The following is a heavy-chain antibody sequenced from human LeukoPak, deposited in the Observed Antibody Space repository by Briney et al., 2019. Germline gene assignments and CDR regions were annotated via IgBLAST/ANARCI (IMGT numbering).Heavy chain of an antibody. D-gene: IGHD1-26*01. Sequence: PGGSLRLSCAASGITVSTFWMHWVRQAPGEGLVWVSRINTDGSVTNYADSVEGRFTISRDNAKNMLYLHMNDLRAEDTAVYYCVTDRYSDSAFGDWGQGTLVTVSS. CDR2: INTDGSVT. CDR1: GITVSTFW. J-gene: IGHJ4*02. CDR3: VTDRYSDSAFGD. V-gene: IGHV3-74*01.